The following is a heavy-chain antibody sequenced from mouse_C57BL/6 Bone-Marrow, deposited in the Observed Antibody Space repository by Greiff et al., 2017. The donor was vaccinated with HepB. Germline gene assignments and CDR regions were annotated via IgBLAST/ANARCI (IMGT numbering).Heavy chain of an antibody. J-gene: IGHJ3*01. V-gene: IGHV1-64*01. CDR2: IHPNSGST. Sequence: QVQLQQPGAELVKPGASVKLSCKASGYTFTSYWMHWVKQRPGQGLEWIGMIHPNSGSTNYNEKFKSKATLTVDKSSSTAYMQLSSLTSEDSAVYYCARSRYDEGVFAYWGQGTLVTVSA. CDR1: GYTFTSYW. D-gene: IGHD2-14*01. CDR3: ARSRYDEGVFAY.